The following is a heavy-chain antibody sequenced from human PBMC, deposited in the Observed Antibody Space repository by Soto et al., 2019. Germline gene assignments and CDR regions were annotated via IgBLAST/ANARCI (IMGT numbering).Heavy chain of an antibody. D-gene: IGHD5-18*01. J-gene: IGHJ5*02. Sequence: ASVKVSCKASGGTFSSYAISWVRQAPGQGLEWMGGIIPIFGTANYAQKFQGRVTITADESTSTAYMELSSLRSEDTAVYYCARGGYSYGYVWFDPWGQGTLVTVSS. CDR1: GGTFSSYA. V-gene: IGHV1-69*13. CDR2: IIPIFGTA. CDR3: ARGGYSYGYVWFDP.